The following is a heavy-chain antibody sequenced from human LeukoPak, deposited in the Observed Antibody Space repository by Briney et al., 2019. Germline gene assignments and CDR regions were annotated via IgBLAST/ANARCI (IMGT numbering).Heavy chain of an antibody. D-gene: IGHD3-22*01. J-gene: IGHJ4*02. V-gene: IGHV3-49*04. CDR3: TRDREGYYYDSSGLGY. Sequence: QLGGSLRLSCTASGFTFGDYAMSWVRQAPGKGLEWVGFIRSKAYGGTTEYAASVKGRFTISRDDSESIAYLQMNSLKTEDTAVYYCTRDREGYYYDSSGLGYWGQGTLVTVSS. CDR1: GFTFGDYA. CDR2: IRSKAYGGTT.